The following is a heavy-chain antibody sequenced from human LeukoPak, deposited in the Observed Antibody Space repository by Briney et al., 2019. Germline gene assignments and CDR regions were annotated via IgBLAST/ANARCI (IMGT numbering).Heavy chain of an antibody. CDR3: ARQNYCSSTSCYFFDY. D-gene: IGHD2-2*01. CDR1: GSSFTSYW. J-gene: IGHJ4*02. CDR2: IYPGDSDT. V-gene: IGHV5-51*01. Sequence: GESLMISTKGSGSSFTSYWIGWVRQMPAKGVEWMGIIYPGDSDTSYNPSFQGQVTISADKSISTAYLQWSSLKASDTAMYYCARQNYCSSTSCYFFDYWGQGTLVTVSS.